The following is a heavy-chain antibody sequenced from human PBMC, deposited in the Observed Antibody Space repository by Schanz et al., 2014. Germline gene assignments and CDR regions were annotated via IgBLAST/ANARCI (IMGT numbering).Heavy chain of an antibody. CDR3: ARRGPNCSNNACYHGWFDP. CDR2: INPLSGAT. D-gene: IGHD4-4*01. J-gene: IGHJ5*02. Sequence: QVLLVQSGAEVKQPGASVKVSCKASGYTFTGYYIHWVRQAPGQGLEWMGWINPLSGATDYAPTFQGRVSMTRDTGISTAYMEVTRLVSSDTAVYYCARRGPNCSNNACYHGWFDPWGQGTLVTVSS. CDR1: GYTFTGYY. V-gene: IGHV1-2*02.